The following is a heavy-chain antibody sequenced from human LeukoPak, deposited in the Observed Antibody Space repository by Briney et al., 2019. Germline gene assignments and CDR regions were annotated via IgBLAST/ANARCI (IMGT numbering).Heavy chain of an antibody. CDR3: AKGGGRYDSSGYPYYFDY. D-gene: IGHD3-22*01. J-gene: IGHJ4*02. V-gene: IGHV3-23*01. CDR1: GFTFSSYA. CDR2: ISGGGGST. Sequence: GASLRLSCAASGFTFSSYAMSWVRQAPGKGLEWVSAISGGGGSTYYADSVKGRFTISRDNSKNTLYLQMNSLRAEDTAVYYCAKGGGRYDSSGYPYYFDYWGQGTLVTVSS.